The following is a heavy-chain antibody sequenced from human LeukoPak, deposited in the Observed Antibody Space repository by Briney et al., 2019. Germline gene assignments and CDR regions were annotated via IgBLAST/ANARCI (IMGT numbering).Heavy chain of an antibody. J-gene: IGHJ4*02. Sequence: PSETPSLTCTISGGSISSYYCSWIRHPPGKGLEWIGDIYHSGTTNYNSSRKSRVTISIDTSKNQFSLKVTSVTAADTAVYYCARDVGTGWYYFDYWGQGTLVTVSS. CDR2: IYHSGTT. CDR3: ARDVGTGWYYFDY. CDR1: GGSISSYY. V-gene: IGHV4-59*01. D-gene: IGHD6-19*01.